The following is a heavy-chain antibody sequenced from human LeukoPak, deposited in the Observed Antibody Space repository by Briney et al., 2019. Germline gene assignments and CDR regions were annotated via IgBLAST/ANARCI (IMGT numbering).Heavy chain of an antibody. J-gene: IGHJ3*02. Sequence: SQTLSLTCTVSGGPMGSGGYYCSWIRQLPGKGLEWIGNIFHSGSTYYNPSLKSRFTISVDTSKNQFSLKLSSVTAADTAVYYCARDTSSVGAFDIWGQGTMVTVSS. D-gene: IGHD3-22*01. CDR2: IFHSGST. CDR3: ARDTSSVGAFDI. CDR1: GGPMGSGGYY. V-gene: IGHV4-31*03.